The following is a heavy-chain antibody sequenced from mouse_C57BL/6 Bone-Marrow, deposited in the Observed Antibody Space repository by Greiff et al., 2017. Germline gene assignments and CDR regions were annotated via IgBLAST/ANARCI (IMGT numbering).Heavy chain of an antibody. CDR3: ARGVRYFDV. D-gene: IGHD2-1*01. CDR1: GYTFTSYG. Sequence: VQLQQSGAELARPGASVKLSCKASGYTFTSYGISWVKQRTGQGLEWIGEIYPRSGNTYYNEKFKGKATLTADKSSSTAYMEVRSLTSEDSAVYFCARGVRYFDVWGTGTTVTVSS. V-gene: IGHV1-81*01. CDR2: IYPRSGNT. J-gene: IGHJ1*03.